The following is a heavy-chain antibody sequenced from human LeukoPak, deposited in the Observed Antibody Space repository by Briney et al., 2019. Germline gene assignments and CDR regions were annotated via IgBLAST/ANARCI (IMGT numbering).Heavy chain of an antibody. J-gene: IGHJ5*02. CDR1: GYTFTSYD. D-gene: IGHD3-10*01. CDR2: MNPNSGNT. CDR3: ARGKVGGSGSYYNEYNWFDP. V-gene: IGHV1-8*01. Sequence: ASVKVSCKASGYTFTSYDINWVRQATGQGLEWMGWMNPNSGNTSYAQKFQGRVTMTRNTSISTAYMELSSLRSEDTAVYYCARGKVGGSGSYYNEYNWFDPWGQGTLVTVSS.